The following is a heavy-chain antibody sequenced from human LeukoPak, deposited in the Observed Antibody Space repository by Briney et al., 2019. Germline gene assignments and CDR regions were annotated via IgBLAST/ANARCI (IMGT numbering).Heavy chain of an antibody. J-gene: IGHJ4*02. V-gene: IGHV3-23*01. CDR3: AKEGGGYDSTFDY. Sequence: GGSLRLSCAASGSTFSSYGMSWVRQAPGKGLEWVSAISGSGGSTYYADSVKGRFTISRDNSKNTLYLQMNSLRAEDTAVYYCAKEGGGYDSTFDYWGQGTLVTVSS. D-gene: IGHD5-12*01. CDR2: ISGSGGST. CDR1: GSTFSSYG.